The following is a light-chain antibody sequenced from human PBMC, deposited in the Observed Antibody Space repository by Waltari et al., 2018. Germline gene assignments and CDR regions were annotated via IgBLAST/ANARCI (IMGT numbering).Light chain of an antibody. CDR1: QGIRNY. CDR3: QKYDSAPLT. Sequence: DIQLTQSPSYLSASIGDRVSITCRASQGIRNYLAWYQQKPGKVPKVLIYAASSLQSGVPSRFVGSGSGTEFTLTINSLQPEDVATYYCQKYDSAPLTFGPGTKVDIK. CDR2: AAS. J-gene: IGKJ3*01. V-gene: IGKV1-27*01.